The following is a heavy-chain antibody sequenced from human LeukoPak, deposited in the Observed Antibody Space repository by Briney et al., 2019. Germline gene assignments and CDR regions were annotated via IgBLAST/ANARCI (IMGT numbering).Heavy chain of an antibody. J-gene: IGHJ4*02. D-gene: IGHD3-22*01. CDR1: GYTFTGYY. CDR3: ARGLNSGYYYFDY. Sequence: VASVKVSCKASGYTFTGYYMHWVRQAPGQGLEWMGRINPNSGGTNYAQKFQGRVTMTRDTSISTAYMELSRLRSDDTAVYYCARGLNSGYYYFDYWDQGTLVTVSS. CDR2: INPNSGGT. V-gene: IGHV1-2*06.